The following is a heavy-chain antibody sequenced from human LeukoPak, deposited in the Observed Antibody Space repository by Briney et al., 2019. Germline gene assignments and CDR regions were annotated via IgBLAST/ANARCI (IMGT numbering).Heavy chain of an antibody. J-gene: IGHJ3*01. V-gene: IGHV4-59*08. D-gene: IGHD4-17*01. Sequence: PSETLSLTCTVSGGSIGVYYWSWIRQPPGKGLEWIGFIYYTGSTNYNPSLKSRVTISVDTSKNQLSLKLSSVTAADTAVYYCARSSPVTTGDDAFDLWGQGTMVTVSS. CDR1: GGSIGVYY. CDR3: ARSSPVTTGDDAFDL. CDR2: IYYTGST.